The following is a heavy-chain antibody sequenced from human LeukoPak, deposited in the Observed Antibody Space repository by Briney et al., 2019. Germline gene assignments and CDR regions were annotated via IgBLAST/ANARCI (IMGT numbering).Heavy chain of an antibody. J-gene: IGHJ4*02. CDR3: ARGKGWVDY. D-gene: IGHD2-15*01. CDR2: ISSSSSYV. V-gene: IGHV3-21*04. Sequence: PGGSLRLSCAASGFIFSSYSMNWVRQAPGKGLEWVSSISSSSSYVYYAESVKGRFTISRDNAKNSLYLQMNSLRVEDTALYYCARGKGWVDYWGQGTLVTVSS. CDR1: GFIFSSYS.